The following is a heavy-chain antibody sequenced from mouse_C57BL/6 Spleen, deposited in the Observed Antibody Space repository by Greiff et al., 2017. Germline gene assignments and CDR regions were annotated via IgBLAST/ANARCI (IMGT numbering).Heavy chain of an antibody. Sequence: VQLQQPGAELVKPGASVKMSCKASGYTFTSYWLTWVKQRPGQGLEWIGDIYPGSGSTNYNEKFKSKATLTVDTSSSTAYMQLSSLTSEDSAVYYCARSLANWVHYFDYWGQGTTLTVSS. CDR3: ARSLANWVHYFDY. CDR1: GYTFTSYW. V-gene: IGHV1-55*01. D-gene: IGHD4-1*01. CDR2: IYPGSGST. J-gene: IGHJ2*01.